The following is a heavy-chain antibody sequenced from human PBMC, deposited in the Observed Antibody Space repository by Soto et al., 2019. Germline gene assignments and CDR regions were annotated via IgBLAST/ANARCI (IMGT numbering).Heavy chain of an antibody. CDR3: ARDKGGGSDFIDAFDI. CDR2: IWYDGSNK. V-gene: IGHV3-33*01. D-gene: IGHD1-26*01. Sequence: QVQLVESGGGVVQPGRSLRLSCAASGFTFSSYGMHWVRQAPGKGLEWVAVIWYDGSNKYYADSVKGRFTISRDNSKNTLYLQMSSLRAEDTAVYYCARDKGGGSDFIDAFDIWGQGTMVTVSS. CDR1: GFTFSSYG. J-gene: IGHJ3*02.